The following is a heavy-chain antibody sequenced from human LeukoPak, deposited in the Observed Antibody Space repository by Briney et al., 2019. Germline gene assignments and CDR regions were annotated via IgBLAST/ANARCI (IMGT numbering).Heavy chain of an antibody. J-gene: IGHJ4*02. D-gene: IGHD6-19*01. CDR3: AGNIAVADRGDFDY. Sequence: PSETLSLTCAVYGGSFSGYYWSWIRQPPGKGLEWIGEINHSGSTNYNPSLKSRVTISVDTSKNQFSLKLSSVTAADTAVYYCAGNIAVADRGDFDYWGQGTLVTVSS. CDR2: INHSGST. V-gene: IGHV4-34*01. CDR1: GGSFSGYY.